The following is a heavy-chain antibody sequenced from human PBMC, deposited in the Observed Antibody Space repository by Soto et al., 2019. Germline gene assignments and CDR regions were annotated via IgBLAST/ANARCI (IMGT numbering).Heavy chain of an antibody. CDR1: GFTFSSYS. CDR2: ISSSSSSTI. CDR3: ATSRFDSSWYLIDY. Sequence: GGSLRLSCAASGFTFSSYSMNWVRQAPGKGLEWVSYISSSSSSTIYYADSVKGRFTISRDNAKNSLYLQMNSLRDEDTAVYYCATSRFDSSWYLIDYWGQGTLVTVSS. J-gene: IGHJ4*02. V-gene: IGHV3-48*02. D-gene: IGHD6-13*01.